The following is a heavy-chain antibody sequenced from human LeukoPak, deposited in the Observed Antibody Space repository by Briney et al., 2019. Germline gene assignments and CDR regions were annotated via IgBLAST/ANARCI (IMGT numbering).Heavy chain of an antibody. CDR2: IDPTSGSA. V-gene: IGHV1-46*01. CDR1: GYTFSTYY. D-gene: IGHD2-15*01. CDR3: ARAMGYCTVSSCPGMDV. J-gene: IGHJ6*02. Sequence: ASVTVSYKASGYTFSTYYLNWVRQAPGQGLEWMGKIDPTSGSAYYAQKFQGRLTMTRDTSTSTVYMELSSLRSEDTAVYYCARAMGYCTVSSCPGMDVWGQGTXVAVSS.